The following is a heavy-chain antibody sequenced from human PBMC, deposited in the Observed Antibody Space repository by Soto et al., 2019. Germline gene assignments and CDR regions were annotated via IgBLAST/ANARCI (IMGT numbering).Heavy chain of an antibody. Sequence: GGSLRLACSASGFTFSSYGMHWVRKAPGKGLEWVAVISYDGSNKYYADSVKGRFTISRDNSKNTLYLQMNSLRAEDTAVYYCARSDPRYYYYYYGMDVWGQGTTVTVSS. CDR1: GFTFSSYG. J-gene: IGHJ6*02. V-gene: IGHV3-30*03. CDR3: ARSDPRYYYYYYGMDV. CDR2: ISYDGSNK. D-gene: IGHD2-21*02.